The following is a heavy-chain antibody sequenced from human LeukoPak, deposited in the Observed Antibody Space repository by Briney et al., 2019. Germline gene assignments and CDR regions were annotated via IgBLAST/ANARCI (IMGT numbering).Heavy chain of an antibody. CDR2: INHSGST. CDR1: GGSFSGYY. V-gene: IGHV4-34*01. CDR3: ARDKPWSAVRYYFDY. J-gene: IGHJ4*02. Sequence: SETLSLTCAVYGGSFSGYYWSWIRQPPGKGLEWIGEINHSGSTNYNPSLKSRVTISVDTSKNQFSLKLSSVTAADTAVYYCARDKPWSAVRYYFDYWGQGTLVTVSS. D-gene: IGHD4-17*01.